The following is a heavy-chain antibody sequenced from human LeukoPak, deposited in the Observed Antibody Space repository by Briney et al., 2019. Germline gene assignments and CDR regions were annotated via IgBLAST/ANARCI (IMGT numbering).Heavy chain of an antibody. V-gene: IGHV3-21*04. J-gene: IGHJ5*02. Sequence: GGSLRLSCAASGFTFSSYSMNWVRQAPGKGLEWVSSINSNNSYIYYADSVKGRFTISRDNAKNSMYLQMHSLRAEDTAVYYCAKDPYSSGPYNWFDPWGQGTLVTVSS. CDR3: AKDPYSSGPYNWFDP. CDR1: GFTFSSYS. D-gene: IGHD6-19*01. CDR2: INSNNSYI.